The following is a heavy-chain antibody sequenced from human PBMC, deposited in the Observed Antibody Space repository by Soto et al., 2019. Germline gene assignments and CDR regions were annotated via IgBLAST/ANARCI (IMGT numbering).Heavy chain of an antibody. J-gene: IGHJ3*02. CDR3: AMDMTTVVTRGAFDI. CDR1: GYTFTSYG. Sequence: QVQLVQSGAEVKKPGASVKVSCKASGYTFTSYGISWVRQAPGQGLEWMGWISAYNGNTHYAQKLQGRVTMTTDTSTITAYMELRSLRSDDTAVYYCAMDMTTVVTRGAFDIWGQGTMVTVAS. D-gene: IGHD4-17*01. V-gene: IGHV1-18*04. CDR2: ISAYNGNT.